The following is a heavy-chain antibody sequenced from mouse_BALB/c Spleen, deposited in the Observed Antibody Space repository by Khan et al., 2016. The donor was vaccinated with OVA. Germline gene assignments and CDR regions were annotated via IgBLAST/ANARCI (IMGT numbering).Heavy chain of an antibody. CDR1: GYTFTSYW. CDR2: IAHGSGSS. CDR3: ASENYCGSSRYAMDY. V-gene: IGHV1S41*01. D-gene: IGHD1-1*01. Sequence: DLVKPGASVKLSCKASGYTFTSYWINWIKQRPGQGLEWIGRIAHGSGSSYYNEMVKGKATLTVDTSSRTAYILISSLSYEESAVSFCASENYCGSSRYAMDYWGQGTSVTVSS. J-gene: IGHJ4*01.